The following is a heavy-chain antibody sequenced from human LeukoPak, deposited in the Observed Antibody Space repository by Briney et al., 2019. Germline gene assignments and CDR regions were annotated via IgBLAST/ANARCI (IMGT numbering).Heavy chain of an antibody. D-gene: IGHD6-13*01. J-gene: IGHJ4*02. CDR2: IYHSGST. CDR1: GFTFSSYG. V-gene: IGHV4-4*02. Sequence: PGRSLRLSCAASGFTFSSYGMHWVRQAPGKGLEWIGEIYHSGSTNYNPSLKSRVTISVDKSKNQFSLKLSSVTAADTAVYYCARSEGAVAEKLYWGQGTLVTVSS. CDR3: ARSEGAVAEKLY.